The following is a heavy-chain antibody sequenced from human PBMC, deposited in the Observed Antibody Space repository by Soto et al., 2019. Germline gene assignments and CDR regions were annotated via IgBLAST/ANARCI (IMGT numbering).Heavy chain of an antibody. J-gene: IGHJ6*02. CDR1: GGTFSSYA. CDR2: IIPIFGTA. CDR3: VRTRYYDILTGYHYYYYGMDV. Sequence: QVQLVQSGAEVKKPGSSVKVSCKASGGTFSSYAISWVRQAPGQGLEWMGGIIPIFGTANYAQKFQGRVTITADESTSTAYMELSSLRSEDTAVYYCVRTRYYDILTGYHYYYYGMDVWGHGTTVTVSS. D-gene: IGHD3-9*01. V-gene: IGHV1-69*01.